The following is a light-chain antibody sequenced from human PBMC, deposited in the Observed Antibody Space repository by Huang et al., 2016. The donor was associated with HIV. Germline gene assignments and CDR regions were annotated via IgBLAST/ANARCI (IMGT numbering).Light chain of an antibody. CDR3: QQYYDYPWT. J-gene: IGKJ1*01. V-gene: IGKV1-8*01. CDR1: QGVSSY. Sequence: AIRMTQSPSALSASVGDRVTITCRASQGVSSYLAWYQQKPGKDPKLLIYGASTLKSGLPSRFNGSGSGTDFTLTISCLQSEDFASYYCQQYYDYPWTFGQGTKVEIK. CDR2: GAS.